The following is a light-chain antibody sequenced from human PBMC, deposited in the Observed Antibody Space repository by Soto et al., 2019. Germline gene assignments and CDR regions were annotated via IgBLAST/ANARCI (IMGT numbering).Light chain of an antibody. Sequence: QSALTQPPSASGSAGQSVTISCTGTSTDVGGYNYVSWYQQHLGKAPKLMIYEVSKRPSGVPDRFSGSKSGNTASLTVSGLQAEDEADYYCSSYAGNNIHYVFGTGTKLTVL. CDR2: EVS. J-gene: IGLJ1*01. V-gene: IGLV2-8*01. CDR3: SSYAGNNIHYV. CDR1: STDVGGYNY.